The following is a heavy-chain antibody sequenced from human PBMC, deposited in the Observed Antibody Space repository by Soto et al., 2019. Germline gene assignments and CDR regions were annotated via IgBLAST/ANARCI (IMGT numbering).Heavy chain of an antibody. CDR2: ISGSGGST. D-gene: IGHD5-12*01. V-gene: IGHV3-23*01. CDR1: GFTFSSYA. J-gene: IGHJ4*02. CDR3: AKVSGYDQNFDY. Sequence: EVQLLESGGGLVQPGGSLRLSCAASGFTFSSYAMSWVRQAPGKGLEWVSAISGSGGSTYHADSVKGRFTISRDKSKNTLYLQMNSLRAEDTAVYYCAKVSGYDQNFDYWGQGTLVTVSS.